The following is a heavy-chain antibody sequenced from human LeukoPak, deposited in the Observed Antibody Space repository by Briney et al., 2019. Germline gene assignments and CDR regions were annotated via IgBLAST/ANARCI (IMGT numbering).Heavy chain of an antibody. D-gene: IGHD3-22*01. J-gene: IGHJ6*02. V-gene: IGHV3-11*01. Sequence: GGSLRLSCAASGFTFSDYYMSWIRQAPGKGLEWVSYISSSGSTTYYADSVKGRFTISRDNAKNSLYLQMNSLRAEDTAVYYCARVPYDSSGYYYNYYYGMDVWGQGTTVTVSS. CDR3: ARVPYDSSGYYYNYYYGMDV. CDR2: ISSSGSTT. CDR1: GFTFSDYY.